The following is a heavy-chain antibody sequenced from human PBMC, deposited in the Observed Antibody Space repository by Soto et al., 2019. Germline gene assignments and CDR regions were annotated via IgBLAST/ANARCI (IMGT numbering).Heavy chain of an antibody. Sequence: PSETLSLTCAVYGGSFSGYYWTWIRQRPGTGLEWIGEINHSGSTNYNPSLKSRVTISVDTSKNQFSLKLSSVTAAATAVYYCARERPDGARIAPWGQGTLVTVSS. CDR1: GGSFSGYY. CDR3: ARERPDGARIAP. D-gene: IGHD6-6*01. CDR2: INHSGST. V-gene: IGHV4-34*01. J-gene: IGHJ5*02.